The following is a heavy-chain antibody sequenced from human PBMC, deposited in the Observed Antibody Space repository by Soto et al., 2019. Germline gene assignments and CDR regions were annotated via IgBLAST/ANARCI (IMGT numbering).Heavy chain of an antibody. CDR3: ARQAYDTSGYRYFDS. CDR1: GYSFTSYW. Sequence: GESLKISCKGSGYSFTSYWIGWVRQMPGKGLEWMGIIFPDDSATKYSPSFQGQVTISADKSIRTAYLQWSSLKASDTAIYYCARQAYDTSGYRYFDSWGQGTRVTVSS. CDR2: IFPDDSAT. J-gene: IGHJ4*02. V-gene: IGHV5-51*01. D-gene: IGHD3-22*01.